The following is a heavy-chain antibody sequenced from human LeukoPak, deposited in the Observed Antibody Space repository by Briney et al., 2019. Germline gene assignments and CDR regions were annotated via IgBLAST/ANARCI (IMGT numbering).Heavy chain of an antibody. CDR3: ARLISSGYYWGFDY. J-gene: IGHJ4*02. CDR1: GYSISSNYY. Sequence: SETLSLTCTVSGYSISSNYYWAWIRQPPGKGLEWIGSIYHPVDTSYNPSLKSRITMSVDTSKNQFSLKLSSVTAADTAVYYCARLISSGYYWGFDYWGQGTLVTVSS. CDR2: IYHPVDT. V-gene: IGHV4-38-2*02. D-gene: IGHD3-22*01.